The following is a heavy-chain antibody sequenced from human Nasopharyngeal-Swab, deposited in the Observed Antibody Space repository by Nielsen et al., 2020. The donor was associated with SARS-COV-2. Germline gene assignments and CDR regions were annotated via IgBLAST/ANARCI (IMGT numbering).Heavy chain of an antibody. V-gene: IGHV3-23*01. CDR2: IGAGGNT. CDR3: AGGGPMIGGGAAFDI. CDR1: GFTFSSSA. Sequence: GESLKISCAASGFTFSSSAISWVRQAPGMGLEWVSVIGAGGNTIYADSAKGRFTISRDNSKNTVYLQMNSLRAEDTAVYYCAGGGPMIGGGAAFDIWGQGTMVTVSS. D-gene: IGHD3-22*01. J-gene: IGHJ3*02.